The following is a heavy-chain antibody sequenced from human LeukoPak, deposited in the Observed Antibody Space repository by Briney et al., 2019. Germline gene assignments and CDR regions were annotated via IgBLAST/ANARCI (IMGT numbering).Heavy chain of an antibody. J-gene: IGHJ5*02. CDR2: IHVSGTT. D-gene: IGHD5-24*01. V-gene: IGHV4-61*02. Sequence: SQTLSLTCTVSGGSISSGNYYWNWIRQAAGKGLEWMGRIHVSGTTNYNPSLKSRVTVFVDMSQNQFSLKLSSVTAADTAVSFCARGGRDGYNNWFDPWGQGTLVIVSS. CDR3: ARGGRDGYNNWFDP. CDR1: GGSISSGNYY.